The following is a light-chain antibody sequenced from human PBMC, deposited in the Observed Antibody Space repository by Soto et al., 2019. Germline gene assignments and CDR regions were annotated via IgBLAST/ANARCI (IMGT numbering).Light chain of an antibody. Sequence: SVLTQPASVSGSPGQSVTISCTGTSTDFVSYNRVSWYQQPPGTAPKLMIYEVSKRPSGVPDRFSGSKSGNTASLTISGLQAADEADYYCSLYTSENAYVFGTGTKVTVL. CDR1: STDFVSYNR. CDR3: SLYTSENAYV. CDR2: EVS. V-gene: IGLV2-18*01. J-gene: IGLJ1*01.